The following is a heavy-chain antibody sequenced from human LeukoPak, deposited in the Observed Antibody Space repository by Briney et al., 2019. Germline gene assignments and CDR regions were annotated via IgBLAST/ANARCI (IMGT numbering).Heavy chain of an antibody. CDR2: VYHSGST. Sequence: TSETLSLTCTVSGDSVSSGSYYWSWIRQPPGKGLEWIGYVYHSGSTTYNPSLKSRVTVSVDTTKNQFSLKLSSVTAADTAVYYCARGTYSSSSRWFDPWGQGTLVTVSS. D-gene: IGHD6-6*01. V-gene: IGHV4-61*01. CDR3: ARGTYSSSSRWFDP. J-gene: IGHJ5*02. CDR1: GDSVSSGSYY.